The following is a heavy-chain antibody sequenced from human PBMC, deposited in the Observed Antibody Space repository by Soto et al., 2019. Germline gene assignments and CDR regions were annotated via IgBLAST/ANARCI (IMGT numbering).Heavy chain of an antibody. D-gene: IGHD1-7*01. CDR3: ARDGRGTGTTFYGMDV. CDR1: GYTFTSYY. CDR2: INPSGGST. Sequence: GASVKVSFKASGYTFTSYYMHWVRQAPGQGLEWMGIINPSGGSTSYAQKFQGRVTMTRDTSTSTVYMELSSLRSEDTAVYYCARDGRGTGTTFYGMDVWGQGTTVTVSS. V-gene: IGHV1-46*01. J-gene: IGHJ6*02.